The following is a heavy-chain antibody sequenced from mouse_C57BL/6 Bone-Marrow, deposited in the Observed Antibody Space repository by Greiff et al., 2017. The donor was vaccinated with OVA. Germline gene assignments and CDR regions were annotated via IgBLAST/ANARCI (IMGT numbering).Heavy chain of an antibody. CDR2: FHPYNDDT. Sequence: VQLQQSGAELVKPGASVKMSCKASGYTFTTYPLEWMKQNHGKSLEWIGNFHPYNDDTKYNEKFKGKATLTVEKSSSTVYLELSRLTSDDSAVYYCARKGDWDCYAMDYWGQGTSVTVSS. D-gene: IGHD4-1*01. CDR3: ARKGDWDCYAMDY. V-gene: IGHV1-47*01. J-gene: IGHJ4*01. CDR1: GYTFTTYP.